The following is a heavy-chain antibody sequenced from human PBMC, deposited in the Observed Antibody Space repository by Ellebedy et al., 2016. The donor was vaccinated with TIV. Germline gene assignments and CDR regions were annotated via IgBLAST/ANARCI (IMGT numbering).Heavy chain of an antibody. CDR1: GFTFRRYA. D-gene: IGHD4-23*01. CDR3: AKSPRDDYGGNSGFDAFDI. Sequence: PGGSLRLSCAGSGFTFRRYAMSWVRQAPGKGLEWVSAISGSGGSTYYADSVKGRFTISRDNSKNTLYLQMNSLRAEDTAVYYCAKSPRDDYGGNSGFDAFDIWGQGTMVTVSS. J-gene: IGHJ3*02. V-gene: IGHV3-23*01. CDR2: ISGSGGST.